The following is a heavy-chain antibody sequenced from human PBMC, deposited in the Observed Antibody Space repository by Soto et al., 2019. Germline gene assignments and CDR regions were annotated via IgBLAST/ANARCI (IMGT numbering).Heavy chain of an antibody. J-gene: IGHJ5*02. CDR2: ISDSGTT. D-gene: IGHD6-19*01. CDR1: GFTFSSYG. V-gene: IGHV3-23*01. CDR3: GGIAVGS. Sequence: EVQLLESGGGLVQPGGSLRLSCAASGFTFSSYGLNWVRRAPGKGLEWVSVISDSGTTYYADYVKGRFTISRDNSKNTLYLQMSSLRAEDTAVYYCGGIAVGSWGQGTLVTVSS.